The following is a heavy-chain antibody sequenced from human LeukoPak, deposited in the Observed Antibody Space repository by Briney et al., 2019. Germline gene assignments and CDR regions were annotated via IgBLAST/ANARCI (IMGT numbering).Heavy chain of an antibody. CDR2: IWYDGGIN. Sequence: GGSLRLSCAASGFIFSGSDMSWVHQAPGKGLEWVALIWYDGGINYYADSVKGRFTTSRDNSKNTMNLQVDSLRPEDTAVYYCVRESDGFDIWGQGTMVTVS. V-gene: IGHV3-33*08. CDR1: GFIFSGSD. J-gene: IGHJ3*02. CDR3: VRESDGFDI.